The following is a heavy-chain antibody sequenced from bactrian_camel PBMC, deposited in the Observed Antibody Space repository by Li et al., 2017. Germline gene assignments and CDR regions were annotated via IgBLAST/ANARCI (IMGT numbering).Heavy chain of an antibody. CDR3: ALGGSTSAWTTLSASAFVY. V-gene: IGHV3S55*01. CDR1: GYTGCTYL. D-gene: IGHD3*01. J-gene: IGHJ4*01. Sequence: HVQLVESGGGSVQAGGSLRLSCKFSGYTGCTYLITWYRQAPEKDLEFVAGFGDDGRANYADSVKGRFTISKDNANNTLYLQMNNLQPEDTALYYCALGGSTSAWTTLSASAFVYWGQGTQVTVS. CDR2: FGDDGRA.